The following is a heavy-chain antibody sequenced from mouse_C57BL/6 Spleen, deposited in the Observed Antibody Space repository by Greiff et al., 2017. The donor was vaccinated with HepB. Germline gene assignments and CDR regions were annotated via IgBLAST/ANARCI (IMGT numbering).Heavy chain of an antibody. D-gene: IGHD1-1*01. V-gene: IGHV1-82*01. CDR3: ARTVIAEGYYFDY. CDR1: GYAFSSSW. J-gene: IGHJ2*01. Sequence: QVQLQQSGPELVKPGASVKISCKASGYAFSSSWMNWVKQRPGKGLEWIGRIYPGDGDTNYNGKFKGKATLTADKSSSTAYMQLSSLASEDSAVYFGARTVIAEGYYFDYWGQGTTLTVSS. CDR2: IYPGDGDT.